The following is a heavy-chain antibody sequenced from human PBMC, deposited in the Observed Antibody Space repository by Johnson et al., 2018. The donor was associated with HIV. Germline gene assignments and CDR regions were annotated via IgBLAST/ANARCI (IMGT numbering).Heavy chain of an antibody. V-gene: IGHV3-30*18. Sequence: QVQLVESGGGVVQPGRSLRLSCAASGFSFSSYDMHWVRQAPGKGLEWVALISCDGSKKYLADSVKGRLTISRGYSKNTLYLQMNSLRAEDTALYYCAKDRSTGWYPAFDIWGQGTVVTVSS. CDR2: ISCDGSKK. CDR3: AKDRSTGWYPAFDI. D-gene: IGHD6-19*01. J-gene: IGHJ3*02. CDR1: GFSFSSYD.